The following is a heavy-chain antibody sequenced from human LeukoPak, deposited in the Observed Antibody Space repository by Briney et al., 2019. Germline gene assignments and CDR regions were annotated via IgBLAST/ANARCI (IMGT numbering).Heavy chain of an antibody. V-gene: IGHV1-3*01. CDR1: GYTFTSYA. CDR2: INAGDGNT. D-gene: IGHD3-10*01. Sequence: GASVKVSCKASGYTFTSYAMHWVRQAPGQRLEWMGWINAGDGNTKYSQKFQGRVTITRDTSASTAYMELRSLKSDDTAVYYCARGNYHGSGSPDYWGQGTLVTVSS. CDR3: ARGNYHGSGSPDY. J-gene: IGHJ4*02.